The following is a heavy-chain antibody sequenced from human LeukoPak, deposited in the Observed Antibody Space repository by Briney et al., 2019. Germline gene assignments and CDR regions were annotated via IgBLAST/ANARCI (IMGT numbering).Heavy chain of an antibody. Sequence: GGSLRLSCAASGFTVRSSYMSWVRHAPGKGLEWVSVIYSGGSPDYADSAKGRFTISTDNSKNTLYLQMNSLRVEDTAVYYCARDGADNSGYYFGSLWGQGTVVTVSS. J-gene: IGHJ3*01. V-gene: IGHV3-53*01. CDR1: GFTVRSSY. CDR2: IYSGGSP. CDR3: ARDGADNSGYYFGSL. D-gene: IGHD3-22*01.